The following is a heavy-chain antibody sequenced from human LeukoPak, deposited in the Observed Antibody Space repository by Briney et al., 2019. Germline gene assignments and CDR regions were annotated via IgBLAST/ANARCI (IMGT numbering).Heavy chain of an antibody. CDR3: ARSREPGRDGDY. CDR1: GFTFSTYW. D-gene: IGHD5-24*01. V-gene: IGHV3-74*01. J-gene: IGHJ4*02. CDR2: ISSDGIST. Sequence: RGGSLRLSCAASGFTFSTYWMHWVRQVPGKGLVWVSRISSDGISTAYADSVKGRFTLSRDNAKNTLYLQMNSLRADDTAVYYCARSREPGRDGDYWGQGTLVTLSS.